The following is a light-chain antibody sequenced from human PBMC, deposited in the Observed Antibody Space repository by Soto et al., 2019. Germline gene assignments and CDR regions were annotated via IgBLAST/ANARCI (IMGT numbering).Light chain of an antibody. J-gene: IGLJ3*02. Sequence: QSALTQPPSVSGAPGQRVTISCIGSRSNIGAGYDVHWYQQLPGTAPKLLVSGNTNRPSGVPDRFSGSKSGTSASLAITGLQAEDEADYYCQSFDSNLSGWVFGEGTKVTVL. CDR2: GNT. V-gene: IGLV1-40*01. CDR1: RSNIGAGYD. CDR3: QSFDSNLSGWV.